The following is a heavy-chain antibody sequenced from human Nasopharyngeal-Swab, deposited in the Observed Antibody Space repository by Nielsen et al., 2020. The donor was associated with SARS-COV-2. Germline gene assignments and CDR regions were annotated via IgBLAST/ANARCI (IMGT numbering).Heavy chain of an antibody. J-gene: IGHJ6*03. CDR1: GFTFDDYA. CDR3: ARDGNPRFGELLSPHYYYYYMDV. D-gene: IGHD3-10*01. CDR2: ISWNSGSI. V-gene: IGHV3-9*01. Sequence: SLKISCAASGFTFDDYAMHWVRQAPGKGMEWVSGISWNSGSIGYADSVKGRFTISRDNAKNSLYLQMNSLRAEDTALYYCARDGNPRFGELLSPHYYYYYMDVWGKGTTVTVSS.